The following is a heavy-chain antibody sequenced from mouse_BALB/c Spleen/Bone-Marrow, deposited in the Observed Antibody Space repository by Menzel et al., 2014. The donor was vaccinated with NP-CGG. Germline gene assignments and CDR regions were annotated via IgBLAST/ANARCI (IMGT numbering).Heavy chain of an antibody. CDR2: IYPGSGST. CDR1: GYTFTSYW. Sequence: GSELVRPGASVKLSCKASGYTFTSYWMHWVKQRHGQGLEWIGNIYPGSGSTNYDEKFKSKGTLTVDTSSSTAYMHLSSLTSEDSAVYYCTSWDYWGQGTTLTVSS. CDR3: TSWDY. V-gene: IGHV1S22*01. J-gene: IGHJ2*01.